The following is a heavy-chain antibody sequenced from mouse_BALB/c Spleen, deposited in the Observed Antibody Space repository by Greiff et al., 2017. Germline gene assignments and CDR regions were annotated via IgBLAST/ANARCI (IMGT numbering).Heavy chain of an antibody. CDR2: ISSGSSTI. Sequence: EVKLVESGGGLVQPGGSRKLSCAASGFTFSSFGMHWVRQAPEKGLEWVAYISSGSSTIYYADTVKGRFTIARDNPKNTLFLKMTSLRSEDTAMYYCARSAYGNFFDYWGQGTTLTVSS. J-gene: IGHJ2*01. CDR1: GFTFSSFG. D-gene: IGHD2-1*01. CDR3: ARSAYGNFFDY. V-gene: IGHV5-17*02.